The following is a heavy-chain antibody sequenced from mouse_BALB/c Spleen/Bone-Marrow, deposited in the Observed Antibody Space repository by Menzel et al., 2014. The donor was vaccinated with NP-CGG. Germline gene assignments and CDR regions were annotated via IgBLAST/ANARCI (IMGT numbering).Heavy chain of an antibody. CDR2: TNPSNGRS. CDR1: GYTFTSNW. D-gene: IGHD4-1*02. J-gene: IGHJ4*01. V-gene: IGHV1S81*02. Sequence: QVQLQQSGAELVKPGASVKLSCKAAGYTFTSNWMHWVKQRPGQGLEWIGETNPSNGRSNYNEKFKSKATLTVDKSSSTAYMQLSSLTSEDSAFYYCARSTGTAPYFYAMDYWGQGTSVTVSS. CDR3: ARSTGTAPYFYAMDY.